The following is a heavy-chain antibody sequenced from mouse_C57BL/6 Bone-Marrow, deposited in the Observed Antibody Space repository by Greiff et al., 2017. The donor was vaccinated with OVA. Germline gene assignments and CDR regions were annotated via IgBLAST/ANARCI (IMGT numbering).Heavy chain of an antibody. J-gene: IGHJ2*01. Sequence: EVHLVESGGGLVKPGGSLKLSCAASGFTFSDYGMHWVRQAPEKGLEWVAYISSGSSTSYYAATVKGRCTITRDNAKNTRFLQMNSLRSEATAMYYCARDGIASGGVDYWGQGTTLTVSS. CDR1: GFTFSDYG. V-gene: IGHV5-17*01. D-gene: IGHD3-1*01. CDR3: ARDGIASGGVDY. CDR2: ISSGSSTS.